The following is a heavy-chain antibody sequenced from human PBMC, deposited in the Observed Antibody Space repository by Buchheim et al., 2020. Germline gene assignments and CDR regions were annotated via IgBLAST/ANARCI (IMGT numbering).Heavy chain of an antibody. CDR2: ISGSGGST. CDR3: ATPPHHSSSWSTEFDY. CDR1: GFTFSSYA. D-gene: IGHD6-13*01. Sequence: EVQLLESGGGLVQPGGSLRLSCEASGFTFSSYAMSWVRQAPGKGLEWVSAISGSGGSTYYADSVKGRFTITRDNSKNTPYLQVNSLRAEDTAVYYCATPPHHSSSWSTEFDYWGQGTL. J-gene: IGHJ4*02. V-gene: IGHV3-23*01.